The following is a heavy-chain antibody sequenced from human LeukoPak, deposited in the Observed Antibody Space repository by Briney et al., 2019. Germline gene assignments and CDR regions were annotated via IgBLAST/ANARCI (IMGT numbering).Heavy chain of an antibody. J-gene: IGHJ4*02. Sequence: GRSLRLSCAASGFTFSSYAMHWVRQAPGKGLEWVAVISYDGSNKYYADSVKGRFTISRDNSKNTLYLQMNSLRAEDTAVYYCATRGSYYDFDYWGQGTLVTVSS. D-gene: IGHD1-26*01. CDR1: GFTFSSYA. CDR3: ATRGSYYDFDY. CDR2: ISYDGSNK. V-gene: IGHV3-30-3*01.